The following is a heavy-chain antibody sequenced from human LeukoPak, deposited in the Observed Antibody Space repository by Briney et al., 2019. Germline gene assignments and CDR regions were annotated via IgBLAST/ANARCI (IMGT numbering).Heavy chain of an antibody. CDR3: ARAPFYGSGSFPDY. Sequence: GGSLRLSCAASGFTFSDHYMDWVRQAPGKGPEWVGRVRKRANSYTTENAASVKGRFTISRDDSKNSLYLQMSSLKTEDTAVYYCARAPFYGSGSFPDYWGQGTLVTVSS. CDR2: VRKRANSYTT. J-gene: IGHJ4*02. CDR1: GFTFSDHY. D-gene: IGHD3-10*01. V-gene: IGHV3-72*01.